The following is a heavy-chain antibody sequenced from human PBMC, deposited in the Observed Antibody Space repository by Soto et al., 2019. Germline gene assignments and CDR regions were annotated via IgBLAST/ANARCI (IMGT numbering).Heavy chain of an antibody. CDR3: ARDRDYYGSGIIWFDP. D-gene: IGHD3-10*01. CDR1: GYTFTSYG. J-gene: IGHJ5*02. V-gene: IGHV1-18*01. Sequence: ASVKVSCTASGYTFTSYGISWVRQAPGQGLEWMGWISAYNGNTNYAQKLQGRVTMTTDTSTSTAYMELRSLRSDDTAVYYCARDRDYYGSGIIWFDPWGQGTLVTVSS. CDR2: ISAYNGNT.